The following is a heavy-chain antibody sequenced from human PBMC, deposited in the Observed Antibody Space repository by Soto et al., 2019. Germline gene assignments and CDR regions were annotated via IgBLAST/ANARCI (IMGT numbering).Heavy chain of an antibody. Sequence: PXGTLALTCTVSGGSLGDYYWSWSRQPAGKRLEWIGYVFYTGRANYNASLKSRVSISLDTSNYQFSLKLSSVTAADTAVYYCARDRDGRMTTTPSYYNGMDVWGPGTTVIVSS. CDR1: GGSLGDYY. CDR3: ARDRDGRMTTTPSYYNGMDV. D-gene: IGHD4-4*01. V-gene: IGHV4-59*01. CDR2: VFYTGRA. J-gene: IGHJ6*02.